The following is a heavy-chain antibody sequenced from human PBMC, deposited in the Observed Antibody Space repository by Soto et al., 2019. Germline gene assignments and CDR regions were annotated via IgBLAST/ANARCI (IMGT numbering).Heavy chain of an antibody. D-gene: IGHD6-19*01. CDR1: GGSISSYY. J-gene: IGHJ5*02. Sequence: SEILSLTCTVSGGSISSYYWSWIRQPPGKGLEWIGYIYYSGNTYYNASLKSRVTISVDTSKNQFSLNLSSVTAADTAVYYCARILWSSGWSRFDPWGQGSLVTVSS. CDR2: IYYSGNT. CDR3: ARILWSSGWSRFDP. V-gene: IGHV4-59*04.